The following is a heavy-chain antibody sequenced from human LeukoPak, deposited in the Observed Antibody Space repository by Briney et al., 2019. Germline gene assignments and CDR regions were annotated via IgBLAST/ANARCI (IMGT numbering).Heavy chain of an antibody. CDR1: GFTLSTYV. Sequence: GGSLRLSCAASGFTLSTYVMSWVRQAPGKGLEWVSAISGSAANTYYADSVKGRFTTSRDSSKNTLYLQMNSLRAEDTAVYYXXXAIDDYAFYFDYWGQGSLVTVSS. V-gene: IGHV3-23*01. D-gene: IGHD4-17*01. CDR2: ISGSAANT. J-gene: IGHJ4*02. CDR3: XXAIDDYAFYFDY.